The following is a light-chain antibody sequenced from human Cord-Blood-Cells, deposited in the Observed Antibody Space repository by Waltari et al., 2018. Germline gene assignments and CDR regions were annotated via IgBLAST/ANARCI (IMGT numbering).Light chain of an antibody. CDR2: EVS. CDR3: SSYARRDNSV. Sequence: QSALTQPPSASGSPGQSVTISCTGTSSDVGGYNYVPWYQQHPGKAPKLMSYEVSKRPSGVPDLFCGSKSATTTPQTVSGLQAEEEADYYCSSYARRDNSVFGGGTKLTVL. J-gene: IGLJ2*01. CDR1: SSDVGGYNY. V-gene: IGLV2-8*01.